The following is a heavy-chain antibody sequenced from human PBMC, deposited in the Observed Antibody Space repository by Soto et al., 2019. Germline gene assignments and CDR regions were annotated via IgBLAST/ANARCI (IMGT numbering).Heavy chain of an antibody. Sequence: QVQLVQSGAEVKKPGASVKVSCKASGYTFTSYGISWVRQAPGQGLEWMGWISAYNGNTNYAQKLQGRVTKTTDTPTSTAYMDLSILRSDASSVYYCASAKHYSNYAPDYFDSWGHATLVSVS. J-gene: IGHJ4*01. V-gene: IGHV1-18*01. CDR1: GYTFTSYG. D-gene: IGHD4-4*01. CDR2: ISAYNGNT. CDR3: ASAKHYSNYAPDYFDS.